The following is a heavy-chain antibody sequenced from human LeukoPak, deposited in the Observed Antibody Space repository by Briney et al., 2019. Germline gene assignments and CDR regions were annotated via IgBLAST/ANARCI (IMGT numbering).Heavy chain of an antibody. D-gene: IGHD3-10*01. CDR1: GGTFSSYA. CDR3: ARVISGPGHYYFDY. CDR2: IIPIFGTA. J-gene: IGHJ4*02. Sequence: ASVKVSCKASGGTFSSYAIGWVRQAPGQGLEWMGGIIPIFGTANYAQKFQGRVTITTDESTSTAYMELSSLRSEDTAVYYCARVISGPGHYYFDYWGQGTLVTVSS. V-gene: IGHV1-69*05.